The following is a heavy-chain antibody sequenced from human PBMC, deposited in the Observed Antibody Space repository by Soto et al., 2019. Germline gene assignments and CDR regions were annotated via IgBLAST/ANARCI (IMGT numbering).Heavy chain of an antibody. CDR3: AKEAVGWLPDY. V-gene: IGHV3-30*18. J-gene: IGHJ4*02. D-gene: IGHD1-26*01. CDR1: GFTFSSYG. CDR2: ISYDGSNK. Sequence: QVQLVESGGGVVQPGRSLRLSCAASGFTFSSYGMHWVRQAPGKGLEWVAVISYDGSNKYYADSVKGRFTISRDNSKNTLYLQMNSLRAEDTAVYYCAKEAVGWLPDYWGQGTLVTVSS.